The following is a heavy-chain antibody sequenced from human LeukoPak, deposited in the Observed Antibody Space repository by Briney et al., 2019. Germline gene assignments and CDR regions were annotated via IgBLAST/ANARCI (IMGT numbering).Heavy chain of an antibody. D-gene: IGHD3-10*01. CDR3: ASKHGEYY. CDR1: GFTFSSYS. Sequence: GGSLRLSCAASGFTFSSYSMNWVRQAPGKGLEWVSYISNSSSTIYYADSVKGRFTISRDNAKNSLYLQMNSLRAEDTAVYYCASKHGEYYWGQGTLVTVSS. J-gene: IGHJ4*02. CDR2: ISNSSSTI. V-gene: IGHV3-48*01.